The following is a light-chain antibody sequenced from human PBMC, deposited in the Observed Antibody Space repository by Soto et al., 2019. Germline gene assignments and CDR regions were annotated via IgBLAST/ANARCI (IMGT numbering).Light chain of an antibody. CDR1: QDISRW. V-gene: IGKV1-5*03. CDR3: HQYQSYS. Sequence: IPMTQSPSSVSASVGDRFTITCRASQDISRWLAWYQQKPGKAPKLLIYKASTLKSGVPSRFSGSGSGTEFTLTISSLQPDDFATYYCHQYQSYSFGQGAMVDIK. J-gene: IGKJ1*01. CDR2: KAS.